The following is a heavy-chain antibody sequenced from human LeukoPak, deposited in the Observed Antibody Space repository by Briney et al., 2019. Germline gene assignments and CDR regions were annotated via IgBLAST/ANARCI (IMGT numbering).Heavy chain of an antibody. J-gene: IGHJ4*02. CDR2: IIGSSGDT. CDR3: AKGVYDYIEMGYFDD. Sequence: GGSLRLSCAASGFRFSNFAMSWVRQAPRKGLEWVSLIIGSSGDTLYADSVKVRFTISRDISKNRLYLQINSLRAEDTALYYCAKGVYDYIEMGYFDDWGQGTLVTVSS. V-gene: IGHV3-23*01. CDR1: GFRFSNFA. D-gene: IGHD5/OR15-5a*01.